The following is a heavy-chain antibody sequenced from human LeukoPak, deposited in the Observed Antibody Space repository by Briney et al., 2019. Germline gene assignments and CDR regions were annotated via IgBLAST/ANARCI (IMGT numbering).Heavy chain of an antibody. J-gene: IGHJ1*01. CDR2: INPNSVGT. D-gene: IGHD6-13*01. CDR1: RYTFIRYY. V-gene: IGHV1-2*02. CDR3: ARAVAAAGTGAEYFQH. Sequence: ASVKDTCQASRYTFIRYYIHWLRQAPGQGLEWMGLINPNSVGTNYAQKFQGRVTMTRGTSINTAYMELSMLRSDDAAVYYCARAVAAAGTGAEYFQHWGQGTLVTGSS.